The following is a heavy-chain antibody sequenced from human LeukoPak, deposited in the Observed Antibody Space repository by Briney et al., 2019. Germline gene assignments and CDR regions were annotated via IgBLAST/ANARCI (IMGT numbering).Heavy chain of an antibody. CDR3: ARGSPPYYYDSSGYYYVRWFDP. V-gene: IGHV4-34*01. D-gene: IGHD3-22*01. J-gene: IGHJ5*02. CDR1: GGSFSGYY. CDR2: INHSGST. Sequence: PSETLSLTCAVYGGSFSGYYWSWIRQPPGKGLEWIGEINHSGSTNYNPSLKSRVTISVDTSKNQFSLKLSSVTAADTAVYYCARGSPPYYYDSSGYYYVRWFDPWGQGTLVTVSS.